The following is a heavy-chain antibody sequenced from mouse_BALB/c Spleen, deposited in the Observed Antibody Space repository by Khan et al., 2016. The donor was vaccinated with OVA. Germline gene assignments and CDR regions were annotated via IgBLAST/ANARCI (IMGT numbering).Heavy chain of an antibody. CDR2: INYSGST. CDR1: GYSITSDYA. Sequence: QLEESGPGLVKPSQSLSLTCTVSGYSITSDYAWNWIRQFLGNRLEWMGYINYSGSTSKKPSLKSRMSISRDTSKNQIFLQLNSVTTEDTATYYCVRGRSYWGQGTLVTVSA. CDR3: VRGRSY. V-gene: IGHV3-2*02. J-gene: IGHJ3*01.